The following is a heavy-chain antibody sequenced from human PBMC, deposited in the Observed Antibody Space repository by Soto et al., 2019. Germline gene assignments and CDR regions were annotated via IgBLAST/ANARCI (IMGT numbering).Heavy chain of an antibody. CDR1: GFTFSSYS. CDR2: ISSSSSYI. CDR3: ARDRYSSSWCDG. J-gene: IGHJ5*02. D-gene: IGHD6-13*01. Sequence: EVQLVESGGGLVKPGGSLRLSFAASGFTFSSYSMNWVRQAPGKGLEWVSSISSSSSYIYYADSVKGRFTISRDNAKNSLYLQMNSLRAEDTAVYYCARDRYSSSWCDGWGQVTLVTVSS. V-gene: IGHV3-21*01.